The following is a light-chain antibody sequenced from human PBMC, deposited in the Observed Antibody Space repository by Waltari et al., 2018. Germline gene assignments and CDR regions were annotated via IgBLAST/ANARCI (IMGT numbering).Light chain of an antibody. Sequence: QSALTQPASVSGSPGQSITISCTGNTANIGTYDLVSWYQQHPGKAPHLIIHDINRRPSGISYRFSGSKSGNTASLTISGLQAEDEADYYCCSYSCLTTFVFGSGTKVTVL. CDR2: DIN. CDR3: CSYSCLTTFV. J-gene: IGLJ1*01. CDR1: TANIGTYDL. V-gene: IGLV2-23*02.